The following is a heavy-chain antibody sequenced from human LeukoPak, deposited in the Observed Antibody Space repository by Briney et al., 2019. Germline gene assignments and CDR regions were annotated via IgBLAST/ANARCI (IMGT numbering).Heavy chain of an antibody. CDR3: ARDAGSFRNWFDP. CDR2: IYSDNT. V-gene: IGHV3-53*01. Sequence: GGSLRLSCTVSGFTVSSNSMSWVRQAPGKGLKWVSFIYSDNTHYSDSVKGRFTISRDNSKNTLYLQMNSLRAEDTAVYYCARDAGSFRNWFDPWGQGTLVTVSS. D-gene: IGHD3-10*01. CDR1: GFTVSSNS. J-gene: IGHJ5*02.